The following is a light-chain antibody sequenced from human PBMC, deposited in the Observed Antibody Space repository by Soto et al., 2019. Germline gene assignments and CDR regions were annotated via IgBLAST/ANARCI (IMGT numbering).Light chain of an antibody. Sequence: GDRVTITCRASQSISNWLAWYQQRPGKAPNLLIYDASNLESGVPSRFSGSGSGTEFTLTISSLQPDDFATYYCQQYNSYSRSCGQGTRVEIK. J-gene: IGKJ1*01. V-gene: IGKV1-5*01. CDR2: DAS. CDR1: QSISNW. CDR3: QQYNSYSRS.